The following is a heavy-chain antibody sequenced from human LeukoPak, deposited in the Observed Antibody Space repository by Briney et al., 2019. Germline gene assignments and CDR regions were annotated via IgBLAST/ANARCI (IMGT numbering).Heavy chain of an antibody. Sequence: GGSLRLSCAASEFTFSSYGMHWVRQAPGKGLEWVAFIRYDGTDKNYADSVKGRFTISRDNSKNTLFLQMNSLRPEDTAVYYCAKGGPRVAATFDYWGQGTLVTVSS. D-gene: IGHD2-15*01. CDR2: IRYDGTDK. CDR3: AKGGPRVAATFDY. J-gene: IGHJ4*02. CDR1: EFTFSSYG. V-gene: IGHV3-30*02.